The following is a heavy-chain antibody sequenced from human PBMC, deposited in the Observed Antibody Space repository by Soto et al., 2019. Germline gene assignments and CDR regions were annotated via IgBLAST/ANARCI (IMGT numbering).Heavy chain of an antibody. Sequence: GASVKVSCKVSGYTLTELSMPWVRQAPGKGLEWMGGFDPEDGETIYAQKFQGRVTMTEDTSTDTAYMELSSLRSEDTAVYYCATVGPGGSGSYYNHYYYGMDVWGQGTTVTVSS. V-gene: IGHV1-24*01. CDR3: ATVGPGGSGSYYNHYYYGMDV. CDR1: GYTLTELS. J-gene: IGHJ6*02. CDR2: FDPEDGET. D-gene: IGHD3-10*01.